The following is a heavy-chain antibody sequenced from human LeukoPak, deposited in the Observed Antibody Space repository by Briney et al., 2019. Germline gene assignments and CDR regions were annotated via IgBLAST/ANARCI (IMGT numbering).Heavy chain of an antibody. CDR1: GFTFSSYA. D-gene: IGHD5-18*01. V-gene: IGHV3-64*04. CDR2: ISSNGGST. Sequence: PGGSLRLSCSASGFTFSSYAIYWVRQAPGKGLEYVSAISSNGGSTYYADSVKGRFTISRDDSKNTLYLQMSSLRVEDTAVYYCARVGSGDIYGYGDYWGQGTLVTVSS. CDR3: ARVGSGDIYGYGDY. J-gene: IGHJ4*02.